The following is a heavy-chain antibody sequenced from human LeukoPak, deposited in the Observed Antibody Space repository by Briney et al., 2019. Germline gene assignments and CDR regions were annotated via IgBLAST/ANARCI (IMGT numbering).Heavy chain of an antibody. CDR2: ISSSSSTI. D-gene: IGHD3-10*01. V-gene: IGHV3-11*04. CDR1: GFTFSDYY. J-gene: IGHJ4*02. CDR3: ARGLWFGELYLDY. Sequence: PGGSLRLSCAASGFTFSDYYMSWIRQAPGKGLEWVSYISSSSSTIYYADSVKGRFTISRDNAKNSLYLHMNSLRDEDTAVYYCARGLWFGELYLDYWGQGTLVTVSS.